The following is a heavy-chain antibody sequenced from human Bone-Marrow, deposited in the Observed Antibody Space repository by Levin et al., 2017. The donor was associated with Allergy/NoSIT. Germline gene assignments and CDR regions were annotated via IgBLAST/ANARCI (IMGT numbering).Heavy chain of an antibody. CDR3: ARAEMSGKYGMDV. D-gene: IGHD5-24*01. Sequence: SQTLSLTCVVSGFSISSGYYWGWIRQPPGKGLEWIGNIYHGGTTYYNPSLKSRVTISLDTSKNQVSLTLTTVTAGDTAVYVCARAEMSGKYGMDVWGQGTTVTVSS. CDR2: IYHGGTT. CDR1: GFSISSGYY. J-gene: IGHJ6*02. V-gene: IGHV4-38-2*01.